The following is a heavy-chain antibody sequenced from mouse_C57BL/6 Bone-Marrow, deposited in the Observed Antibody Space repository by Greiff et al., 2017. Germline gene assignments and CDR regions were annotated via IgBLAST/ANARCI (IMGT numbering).Heavy chain of an antibody. CDR1: GFTFTDYY. D-gene: IGHD1-1*01. J-gene: IGHJ1*03. CDR3: ARYNGSSLWYFDV. Sequence: EVQGVESGGGLVQPGGSLSLSCAASGFTFTDYYMSWVRQPPGKALEWLGFIRNKANGYTTEYSASVKGRFTISRDNSQSILYLQMNALRAEDSATYYCARYNGSSLWYFDVWGTGTTVTVSS. CDR2: IRNKANGYTT. V-gene: IGHV7-3*01.